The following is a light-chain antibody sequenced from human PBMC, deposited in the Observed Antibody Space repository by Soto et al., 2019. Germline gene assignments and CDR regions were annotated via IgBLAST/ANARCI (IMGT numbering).Light chain of an antibody. CDR3: AAWDDTLNGWV. CDR2: SNN. J-gene: IGLJ3*02. Sequence: QSVLTQPPSASGTPGQGVTIPCSGSTSTIGSNFVIWYQQLPGTAPKLLIYSNNKRPSGVPDRFSGSKSGTSASLAISGLQSEDEADYYCAAWDDTLNGWVFGGGTKLTVL. V-gene: IGLV1-44*01. CDR1: TSTIGSNF.